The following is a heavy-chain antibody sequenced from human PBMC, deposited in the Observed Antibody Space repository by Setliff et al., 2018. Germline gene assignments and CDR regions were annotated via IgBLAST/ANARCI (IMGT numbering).Heavy chain of an antibody. D-gene: IGHD4-17*01. J-gene: IGHJ6*02. CDR3: ARDLIDPDYGDYLSFYYYGMDV. CDR1: GYTFTGYY. Sequence: GASVKVSCKASGYTFTGYYMHWVRQAPGQGLEWMGRINPNSGGTNYAQKFQGRVTMTRDTSISTAYMELSRLRSDDTAVYYCARDLIDPDYGDYLSFYYYGMDVWGQGTTVTVSS. V-gene: IGHV1-2*06. CDR2: INPNSGGT.